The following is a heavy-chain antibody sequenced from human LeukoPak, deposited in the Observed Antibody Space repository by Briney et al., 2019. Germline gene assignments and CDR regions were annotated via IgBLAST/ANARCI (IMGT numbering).Heavy chain of an antibody. D-gene: IGHD6-19*01. CDR1: GFTFSSYA. CDR3: ASQIMKQISGWSDY. CDR2: ISGSGGST. J-gene: IGHJ4*02. V-gene: IGHV3-23*01. Sequence: PGGSLRLSCAASGFTFSSYAMSWVRQAPGKGLEWVSAISGSGGSTYYADSVKGRFTISRDNSKNTLYLQMNSLRAEDTAVYYCASQIMKQISGWSDYWGQGTLVTVSS.